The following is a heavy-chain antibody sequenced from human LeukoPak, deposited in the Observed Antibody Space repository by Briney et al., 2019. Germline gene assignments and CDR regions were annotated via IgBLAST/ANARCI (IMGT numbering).Heavy chain of an antibody. J-gene: IGHJ4*02. Sequence: GASVKVSCKASVYTFTSYGISWVRQAPGQGLEWMGWISAYNGNTNYAQKLQGRVTMTTDTSTSTAYMELRSLRSDDTAVYYCAREGLYNWNAKTDYWGQGTLVTVSS. V-gene: IGHV1-18*01. CDR2: ISAYNGNT. CDR1: VYTFTSYG. CDR3: AREGLYNWNAKTDY. D-gene: IGHD1-1*01.